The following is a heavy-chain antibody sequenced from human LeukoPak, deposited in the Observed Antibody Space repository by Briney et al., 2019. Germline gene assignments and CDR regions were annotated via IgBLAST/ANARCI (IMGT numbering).Heavy chain of an antibody. CDR2: ISSSSSTI. D-gene: IGHD6-13*01. Sequence: GGSLRLSCVASGFTFTSSAMSWVRQAPGKGLEWVSYISSSSSTIYYADSVKGRFTISRDNGKNSLYLQMNSLRAEDTAVYYCASQLGDASDIWGQGTMVTVSS. J-gene: IGHJ3*02. CDR1: GFTFTSSA. V-gene: IGHV3-48*01. CDR3: ASQLGDASDI.